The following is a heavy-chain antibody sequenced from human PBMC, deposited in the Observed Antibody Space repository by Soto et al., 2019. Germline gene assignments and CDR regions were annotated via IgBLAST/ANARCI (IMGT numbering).Heavy chain of an antibody. CDR3: ARGRYCYDSSGYSTQSDY. CDR2: ISAYNGNT. J-gene: IGHJ4*02. D-gene: IGHD3-22*01. Sequence: GASVKVSCKASGYTFTSYGISWVRQAPGQGLEWMGWISAYNGNTNYAQKLQGRVTMTTDTSTSTAYMELRSLRSDDTAVYYCARGRYCYDSSGYSTQSDYWGQGTLVTVSS. V-gene: IGHV1-18*01. CDR1: GYTFTSYG.